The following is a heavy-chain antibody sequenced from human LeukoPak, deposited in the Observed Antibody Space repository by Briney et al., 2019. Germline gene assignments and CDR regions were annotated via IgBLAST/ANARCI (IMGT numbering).Heavy chain of an antibody. CDR1: GFIFSSYS. CDR3: TRDARYCSGGSCCDY. V-gene: IGHV3-21*01. Sequence: PGGSLRLSCAASGFIFSSYSMNWVRQAAGKGLEGVSSISSSSSYIYYADSVKGRFTISRDNAKNSLYLQMNSLRAEDTAVYYCTRDARYCSGGSCCDYWGQGTLVTVSS. J-gene: IGHJ4*02. CDR2: ISSSSSYI. D-gene: IGHD2-15*01.